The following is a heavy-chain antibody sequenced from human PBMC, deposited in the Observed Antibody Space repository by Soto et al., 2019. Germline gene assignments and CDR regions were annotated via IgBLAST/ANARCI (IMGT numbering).Heavy chain of an antibody. CDR3: ASLAYYDFWSGYNNWFDP. Sequence: QVQLVQSGAEVKKPGSSVKVSCKASGGTFSSYAISWVRQAPGQGLEWMGGIIPIFGTANYAQKFQGRVTITADESTSTAYMELSSLRSEDTAVYYCASLAYYDFWSGYNNWFDPWGQGTLVTVSS. J-gene: IGHJ5*02. D-gene: IGHD3-3*01. CDR2: IIPIFGTA. CDR1: GGTFSSYA. V-gene: IGHV1-69*01.